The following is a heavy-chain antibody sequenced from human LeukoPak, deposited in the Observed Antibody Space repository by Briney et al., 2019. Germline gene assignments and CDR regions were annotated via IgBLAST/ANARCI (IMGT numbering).Heavy chain of an antibody. J-gene: IGHJ4*02. CDR2: INSDGSST. CDR1: GFTFSSYW. V-gene: IGHV3-74*01. Sequence: PGGSLRLSCAASGFTFSSYWMHWVRQAPGKGLVWVSRINSDGSSTSYADSVKGRFTISRDNAKNTLYLQMNSLRAEDTAVYYCARGLAYCGGDCYYYFDYWGQGTLVTVSS. D-gene: IGHD2-21*02. CDR3: ARGLAYCGGDCYYYFDY.